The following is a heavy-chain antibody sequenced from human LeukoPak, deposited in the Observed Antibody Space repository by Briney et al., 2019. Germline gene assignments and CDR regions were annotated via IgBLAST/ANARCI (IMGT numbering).Heavy chain of an antibody. V-gene: IGHV1-46*01. CDR1: GYTFTNYY. CDR2: FNPSVATT. Sequence: ASVKVSCKASGYTFTNYYIHWVRQAPGQGLEWMGIFNPSVATTNYAQKFQGRVTMTRDVSTTTVYMDLSSLRSEDTAIYYCARDHNSGSNKGSFDYWGQGTLVTVSA. J-gene: IGHJ4*02. CDR3: ARDHNSGSNKGSFDY. D-gene: IGHD1-26*01.